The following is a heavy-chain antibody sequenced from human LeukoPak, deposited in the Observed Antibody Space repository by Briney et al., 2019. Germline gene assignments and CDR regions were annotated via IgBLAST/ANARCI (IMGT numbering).Heavy chain of an antibody. CDR1: GFTFSSYG. J-gene: IGHJ4*02. V-gene: IGHV3-23*01. CDR3: AKDRYSSGWYDYFDY. CDR2: ISGSGGST. D-gene: IGHD6-19*01. Sequence: GGSLRLSCAASGFTFSSYGMSWVRQAPGKGLEWVLSISGSGGSTYYADSVKGRFTISRDNSKNTLYLQMNSLRAEDTAVYYCAKDRYSSGWYDYFDYWGQGTLVTVSS.